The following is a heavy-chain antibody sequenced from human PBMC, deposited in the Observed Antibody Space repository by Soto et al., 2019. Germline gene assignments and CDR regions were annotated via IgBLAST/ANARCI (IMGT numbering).Heavy chain of an antibody. CDR2: IYYSGGT. CDR3: ASRLVYGDKNLYY. Sequence: SETLSVTCTVSGGSISSSSYYWGWIRQPPGKGLEWIGSIYYSGGTYYNPSLKSRVTISVDTSKNQFSLKLSSVTAADTAVYYCASRLVYGDKNLYYWGQGTLVTVSS. J-gene: IGHJ4*02. D-gene: IGHD4-17*01. CDR1: GGSISSSSYY. V-gene: IGHV4-39*01.